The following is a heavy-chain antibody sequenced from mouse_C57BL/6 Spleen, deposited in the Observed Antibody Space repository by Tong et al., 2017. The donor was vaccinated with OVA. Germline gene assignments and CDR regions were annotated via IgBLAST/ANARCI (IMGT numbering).Heavy chain of an antibody. CDR3: AGTGDYCDY. J-gene: IGHJ2*01. Sequence: VQLQESGAELARPGASVKMSCKASGYTFTSYTMHWVKQRPGQGLEWIGYINPSSGYTKYNQKFKGKATLTAEKSSSTAYMQLSSLTSEDSAVYFCAGTGDYCDYWGQGSTITVSS. V-gene: IGHV1-4*01. CDR2: INPSSGYT. CDR1: GYTFTSYT. D-gene: IGHD1-1*02.